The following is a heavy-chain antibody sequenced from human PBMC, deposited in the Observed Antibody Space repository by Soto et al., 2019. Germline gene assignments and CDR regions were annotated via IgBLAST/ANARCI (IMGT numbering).Heavy chain of an antibody. J-gene: IGHJ6*02. CDR3: ARTVTVTTVYYYGMDV. V-gene: IGHV1-18*01. D-gene: IGHD4-17*01. CDR1: GYTFTSYG. Sequence: QVQLVQSGAEVKKPGASVKVSCKASGYTFTSYGISWVRQAPGQGLEWMGWISAYNGNTNYAQKLQGRVTMTTDTXTXKAYMELRSLRSDDTAVYYCARTVTVTTVYYYGMDVWGQGTTVTVSS. CDR2: ISAYNGNT.